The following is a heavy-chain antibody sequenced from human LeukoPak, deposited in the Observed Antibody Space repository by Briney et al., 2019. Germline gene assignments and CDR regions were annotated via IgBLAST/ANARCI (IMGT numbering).Heavy chain of an antibody. CDR2: INAGNGNT. J-gene: IGHJ4*02. Sequence: ASVKVSCKAPGYTFTSYGISWVRQAPGQGLEWMGWINAGNGNTKYSQKFQGRVTITRDTSASTAYMELSSLRSEDTAVYYCARGASDDYYDSSGYYFYWGQGTLVTVSS. CDR3: ARGASDDYYDSSGYYFY. CDR1: GYTFTSYG. D-gene: IGHD3-22*01. V-gene: IGHV1-3*01.